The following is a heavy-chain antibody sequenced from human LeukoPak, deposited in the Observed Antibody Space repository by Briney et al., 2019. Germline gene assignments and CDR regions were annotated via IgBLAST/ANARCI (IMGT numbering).Heavy chain of an antibody. Sequence: PGGSLRLSCAASGFTFSSYWMHWVRQAPGKGLVWVSRINPDGSTTNYADSVKGRFTISRDNAKNALYLQMNGLRAEDTAVYYCARDSGFDPWGQGTLVTVSS. CDR1: GFTFSSYW. CDR3: ARDSGFDP. CDR2: INPDGSTT. J-gene: IGHJ5*02. V-gene: IGHV3-74*01. D-gene: IGHD3-10*01.